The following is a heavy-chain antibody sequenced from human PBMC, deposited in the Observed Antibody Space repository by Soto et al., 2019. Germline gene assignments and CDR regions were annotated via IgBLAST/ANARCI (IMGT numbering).Heavy chain of an antibody. CDR1: GGTFSSYA. Sequence: ASVKVSCKASGGTFSSYAISWVRQAPGQGLEWMGGIIPIFGTANYAQKFQGRVTITADESTSTAYMELSSLRSEDTAVYYCGGDYLRFGYYGMDVWGQGTTVTVSS. D-gene: IGHD3-16*01. CDR3: GGDYLRFGYYGMDV. J-gene: IGHJ6*02. CDR2: IIPIFGTA. V-gene: IGHV1-69*13.